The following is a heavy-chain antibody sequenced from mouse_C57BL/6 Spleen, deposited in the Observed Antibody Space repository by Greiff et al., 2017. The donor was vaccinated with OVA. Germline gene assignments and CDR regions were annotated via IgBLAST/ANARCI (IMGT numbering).Heavy chain of an antibody. CDR1: GYTFTSYW. J-gene: IGHJ2*01. CDR2: IDPSDSYT. CDR3: ARFSGDGGFDY. V-gene: IGHV1-50*01. D-gene: IGHD2-3*01. Sequence: QVQLQQPGAELVKPGASVKLSCKASGYTFTSYWMQWVKQRPGQGLEWIGEIDPSDSYTNYNQKFKGKATLTVDTSSSTAYMQLSSLTSEDSAVDYCARFSGDGGFDYWGQGTTLTVSS.